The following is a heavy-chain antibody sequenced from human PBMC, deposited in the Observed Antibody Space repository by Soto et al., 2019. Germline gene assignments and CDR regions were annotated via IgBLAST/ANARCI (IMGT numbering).Heavy chain of an antibody. CDR3: ARHGFGPLQGLVDV. Sequence: QVQLQESGPGLVKPSETLSLTCTVSGGSITNYYCSWFRQPPGKGLEWIGYINYDGYSAYNLSLMRRVTLSMDASKTQFSLMLESVTATDTAVYYCARHGFGPLQGLVDVWGPGTTVIVSS. CDR2: INYDGYS. CDR1: GGSITNYY. J-gene: IGHJ6*02. V-gene: IGHV4-59*08. D-gene: IGHD3-10*01.